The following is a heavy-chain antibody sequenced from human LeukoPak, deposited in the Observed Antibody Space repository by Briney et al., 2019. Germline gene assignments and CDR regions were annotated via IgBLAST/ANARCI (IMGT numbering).Heavy chain of an antibody. CDR3: ARDAISTLDAFDI. D-gene: IGHD5/OR15-5a*01. J-gene: IGHJ3*02. V-gene: IGHV3-7*01. Sequence: PGGSLRLSCAASGFTFSSYWMSWVRQAPGKGLEWVANIKQDGSEKYYVDSVKGRFTISRDNAKNSLYLQMNSLRAEDTAVYYCARDAISTLDAFDIWGQGTMVTVSS. CDR2: IKQDGSEK. CDR1: GFTFSSYW.